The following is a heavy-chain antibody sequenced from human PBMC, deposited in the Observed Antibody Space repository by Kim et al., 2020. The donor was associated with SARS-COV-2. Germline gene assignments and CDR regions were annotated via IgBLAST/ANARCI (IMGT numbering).Heavy chain of an antibody. Sequence: SNKYYADSVKGRFTISRDNSKNTLYLQMNSLRAEDTAVYYCATFRKNRYYWGQGTLVTVSS. CDR2: SNK. J-gene: IGHJ4*02. CDR3: ATFRKNRYY. V-gene: IGHV3-30*02. D-gene: IGHD3-16*02.